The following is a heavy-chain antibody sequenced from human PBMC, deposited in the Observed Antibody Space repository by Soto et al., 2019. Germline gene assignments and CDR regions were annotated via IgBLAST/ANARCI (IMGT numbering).Heavy chain of an antibody. J-gene: IGHJ4*02. V-gene: IGHV3-15*07. CDR3: TTGDYSNYEAAFDY. CDR1: GFTFSNAW. CDR2: IKSKTDGGTT. D-gene: IGHD4-4*01. Sequence: GGSLRLSCAASGFTFSNAWMNWVRQAPGKGLEWVGRIKSKTDGGTTDYAAPVKGRFTISGDDSKNTLNLQMNSLKTEDTAVYYCTTGDYSNYEAAFDYWGQGTLVTVSS.